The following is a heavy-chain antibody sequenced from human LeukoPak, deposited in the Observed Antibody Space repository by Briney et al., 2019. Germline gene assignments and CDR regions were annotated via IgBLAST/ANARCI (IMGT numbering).Heavy chain of an antibody. V-gene: IGHV3-15*01. CDR1: GFTFTNTW. Sequence: GSLTLSCAASGFTFTNTWMSWVRQAPGKGLEWLGRIRSKTDGGTSDYAAPVKGRFTISRDDSKTTLYLQMNSLKIEDTAVYYCTTYRLDYASGNGIDFWGQGTLVTVSS. D-gene: IGHD3-10*01. CDR3: TTYRLDYASGNGIDF. CDR2: IRSKTDGGTS. J-gene: IGHJ4*02.